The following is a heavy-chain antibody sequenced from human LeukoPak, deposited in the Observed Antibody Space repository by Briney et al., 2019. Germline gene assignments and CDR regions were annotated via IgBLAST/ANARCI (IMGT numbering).Heavy chain of an antibody. V-gene: IGHV4-4*07. D-gene: IGHD3-10*01. Sequence: SETLSLTCTVSGGSIRSYYWSWIRQVAGEELEWIGRIYATGSTSYNPALESRVAMSVDTSKNQFSLWVSSVTAADTAVYFCARGQAMGSGAYYFDYWGQGTLVTVSS. CDR2: IYATGST. J-gene: IGHJ4*02. CDR3: ARGQAMGSGAYYFDY. CDR1: GGSIRSYY.